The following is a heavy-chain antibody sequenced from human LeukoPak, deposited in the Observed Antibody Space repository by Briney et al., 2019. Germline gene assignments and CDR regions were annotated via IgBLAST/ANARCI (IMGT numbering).Heavy chain of an antibody. CDR1: GFTFSSYW. CDR3: AKRGVVIRVILVGFHKEAYYFDS. V-gene: IGHV3-7*03. D-gene: IGHD3-22*01. CDR2: IKQDGSEK. J-gene: IGHJ4*02. Sequence: PGGSLRLSCAASGFTFSSYWMSWVRQAPGKGLEWVVNIKQDGSEKYYVDSVKGRFTIPRDNAKNSLYLQMNSLRAEDTAVYFCAKRGVVIRVILVGFHKEAYYFDSWGQGALVTVSS.